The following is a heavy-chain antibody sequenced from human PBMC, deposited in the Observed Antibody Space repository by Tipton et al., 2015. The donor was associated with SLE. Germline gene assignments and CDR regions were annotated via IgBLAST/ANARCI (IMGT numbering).Heavy chain of an antibody. CDR1: GGSISSSSSY. D-gene: IGHD2-15*01. Sequence: TLSLTCTVSGGSISSSSSYWGWIRQPPGKGLEWIGEINHSGRTNYNPSLKSRVTISVDTSKNQFSLKLSSVTAADTAVYYCARAGRGGASFSCSGGSCTLGFDYWGQGTLVTVSS. V-gene: IGHV4-39*07. CDR2: INHSGRT. CDR3: ARAGRGGASFSCSGGSCTLGFDY. J-gene: IGHJ4*02.